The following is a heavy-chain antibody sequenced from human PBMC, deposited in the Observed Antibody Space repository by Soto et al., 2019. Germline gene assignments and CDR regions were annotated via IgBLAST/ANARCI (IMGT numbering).Heavy chain of an antibody. CDR3: AQDRSSGSPYHGMDF. V-gene: IGHV3-9*01. D-gene: IGHD3-10*01. Sequence: GGSLRLSCAASGFTFGDYAMHWVRQVPGKGLEWVSGFKWNSGDVGYADSVKGRFTISRDNAKNSLYLQMNSLRPEDTAVYYCAQDRSSGSPYHGMDFWGQGXMVTVSS. CDR2: FKWNSGDV. J-gene: IGHJ6*02. CDR1: GFTFGDYA.